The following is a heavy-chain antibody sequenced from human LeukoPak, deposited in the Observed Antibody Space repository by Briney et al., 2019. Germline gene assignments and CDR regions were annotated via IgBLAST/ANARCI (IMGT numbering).Heavy chain of an antibody. D-gene: IGHD3-10*01. CDR3: TTLLWFGEFSNPFDY. CDR1: GFTFRNAW. J-gene: IGHJ4*02. Sequence: GGSLRLSCAASGFTFRNAWMSWVRQAPGKGLEWVGRLKSKADGGTTDYAAPVKGRFTISRDDSKNTLYLQMNSLKTEDTAVYYCTTLLWFGEFSNPFDYWGQGTLVTVSS. V-gene: IGHV3-15*01. CDR2: LKSKADGGTT.